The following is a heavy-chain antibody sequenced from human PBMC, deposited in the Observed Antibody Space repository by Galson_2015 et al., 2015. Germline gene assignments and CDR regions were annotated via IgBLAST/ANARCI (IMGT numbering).Heavy chain of an antibody. CDR2: ISAYNGNT. CDR3: ARDDSSYYYDSSGYPEDY. J-gene: IGHJ4*02. D-gene: IGHD3-22*01. Sequence: SVKVSCKASGYTFTSYGISWVRQAPGQGLEWMGWISAYNGNTNYAQKLQGRVTMTTDTSTSTAYMELRSLRSDDTAVYYCARDDSSYYYDSSGYPEDYWGQGTLVTVSS. V-gene: IGHV1-18*01. CDR1: GYTFTSYG.